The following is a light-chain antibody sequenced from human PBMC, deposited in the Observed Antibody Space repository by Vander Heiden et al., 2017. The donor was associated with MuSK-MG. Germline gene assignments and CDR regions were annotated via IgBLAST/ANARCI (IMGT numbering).Light chain of an antibody. CDR1: QSVIRY. Sequence: EIVFTQSTATLSLSPGERATLSCRASQSVIRYLAWYQQRPGQAPRLLIYDASNRATGIPARFSGSGYGTDFTLTISSLEPEDFAVYYCQQRYNWPPLTFGGGTKVEI. V-gene: IGKV3-11*01. CDR3: QQRYNWPPLT. J-gene: IGKJ4*01. CDR2: DAS.